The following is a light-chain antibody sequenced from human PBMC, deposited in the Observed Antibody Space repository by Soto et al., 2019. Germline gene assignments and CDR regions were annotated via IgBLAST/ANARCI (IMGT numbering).Light chain of an antibody. CDR3: LLSYDAARRV. V-gene: IGLV7-46*01. J-gene: IGLJ1*01. Sequence: QAVVTQEPSLTVSPGGTVTLTCGSSTVAVTSRHYPYWFQQKPGQAPRTLIYDTRNKHSWTPARFSGSLLGGKAALTLSGAQPEDEAVYYCLLSYDAARRVFGTGTKLTVL. CDR1: TVAVTSRHY. CDR2: DTR.